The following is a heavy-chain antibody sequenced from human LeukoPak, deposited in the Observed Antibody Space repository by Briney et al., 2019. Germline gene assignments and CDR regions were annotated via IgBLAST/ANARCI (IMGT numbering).Heavy chain of an antibody. CDR2: IYYSGST. J-gene: IGHJ2*01. D-gene: IGHD2/OR15-2a*01. CDR1: GGSISSYY. CDR3: ARLSGPRENWYFDL. Sequence: SETLSLTCTVSGGSISSYYWSWIRQPPGKGLEWIGYIYYSGSTYYNPSLKSRVTISVDTSKNQFSLKLSSVTAADTAVYYCARLSGPRENWYFDLWGRGTLVTVSS. V-gene: IGHV4-59*01.